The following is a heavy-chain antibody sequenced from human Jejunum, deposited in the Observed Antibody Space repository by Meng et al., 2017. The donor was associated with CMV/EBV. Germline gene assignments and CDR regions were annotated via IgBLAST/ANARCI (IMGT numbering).Heavy chain of an antibody. CDR1: GFTLRSCA. D-gene: IGHD4-11*01. CDR2: IGGSGDNT. J-gene: IGHJ5*02. V-gene: IGHV3-23*01. Sequence: SGFTLRSCAISWVRQAPGEGLEWVSGIGGSGDNTYCADSVKGRFTMSRDSSSTTLYLHMNSLRVEDTAVYYCAKNGDYSDYPYWFDPWGRGTLVTVSS. CDR3: AKNGDYSDYPYWFDP.